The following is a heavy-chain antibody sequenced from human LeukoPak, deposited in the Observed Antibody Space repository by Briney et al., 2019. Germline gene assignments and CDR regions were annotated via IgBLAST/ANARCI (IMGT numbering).Heavy chain of an antibody. J-gene: IGHJ4*02. CDR1: GDSVSSNSAA. Sequence: SQTLSLTCAISGDSVSSNSAAWNWIRQSPSRGLEWLGRTYYRSKWYNDYAVSVKSRITINPDTSKNQFSLRLNSVTPEDTAVYYCARLSDHNGSSWYDYWGQGTLVTVSS. CDR3: ARLSDHNGSSWYDY. D-gene: IGHD6-13*01. CDR2: TYYRSKWYN. V-gene: IGHV6-1*01.